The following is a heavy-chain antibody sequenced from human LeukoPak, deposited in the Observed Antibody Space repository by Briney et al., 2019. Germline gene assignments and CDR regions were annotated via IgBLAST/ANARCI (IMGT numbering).Heavy chain of an antibody. J-gene: IGHJ4*02. CDR3: ARDEYSGYGSDY. CDR1: GYTFTGYY. V-gene: IGHV1-2*02. CDR2: INPNSGGT. D-gene: IGHD5-12*01. Sequence: GASVKVSCKASGYTFTGYYMHWVRQAPGQGLEWMGWINPNSGGTNYAQKLQGRVTMTTDTSTSTAYMELRSLRSDDTAVYYCARDEYSGYGSDYWGQGTLVTVSS.